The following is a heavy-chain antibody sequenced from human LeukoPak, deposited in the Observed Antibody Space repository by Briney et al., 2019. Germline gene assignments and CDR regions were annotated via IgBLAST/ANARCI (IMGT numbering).Heavy chain of an antibody. CDR1: GFTFSSYS. V-gene: IGHV3-30*03. Sequence: GGSLRLSCAASGFTFSSYSMNWVRQAPGKGLEWVAVISYDGSNKYYADSVKGRFTISRDNSKNTLYLQMNSLRAEDTAVYYCARDLEKVWGQGTLVTVSS. J-gene: IGHJ4*02. CDR2: ISYDGSNK. CDR3: ARDLEKV. D-gene: IGHD1-1*01.